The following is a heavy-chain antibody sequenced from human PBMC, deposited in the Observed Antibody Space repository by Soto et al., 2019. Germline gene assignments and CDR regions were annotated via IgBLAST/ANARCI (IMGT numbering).Heavy chain of an antibody. CDR1: GVTFSSYG. V-gene: IGHV3-15*07. D-gene: IGHD3-9*01. Sequence: GGSLRLSCAASGVTFSSYGMHWVRQAPGKGLEWVGRIKSKTDGGTTDYAAPVKGRFTISRDDSKNTLYLQMNSLKTEDTAVYYCTTDHLRDILTGYYWFFYWGQGALVTVSS. CDR3: TTDHLRDILTGYYWFFY. CDR2: IKSKTDGGTT. J-gene: IGHJ4*02.